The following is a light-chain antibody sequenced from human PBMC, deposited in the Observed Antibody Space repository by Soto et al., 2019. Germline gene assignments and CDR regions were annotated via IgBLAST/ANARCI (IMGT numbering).Light chain of an antibody. CDR2: GAS. CDR3: QQSYSSPPT. CDR1: QSINYY. V-gene: IGKV1-39*01. Sequence: DIQMTQSPSSLSAFVGDRVTITCRANQSINYYLNWYQQQPGKAPRLLIHGASSLQSGVPSRFSGSRSGPDFTLTISSLQPEDFATYYCQQSYSSPPTFGQGTKVDIK. J-gene: IGKJ1*01.